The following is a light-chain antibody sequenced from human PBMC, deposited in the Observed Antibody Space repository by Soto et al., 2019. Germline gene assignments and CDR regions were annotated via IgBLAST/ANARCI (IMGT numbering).Light chain of an antibody. CDR1: QSISSY. CDR3: QQSYSTPPIT. Sequence: DVQMTQSPSSLSASVGDRVTITCRASQSISSYLNWYQQKPGKAPKLLIYAASSLQSGVQSRFSGSGSGTDFTLTIRSLQPEDFATYYCQQSYSTPPITFGQGTRLEIK. J-gene: IGKJ5*01. CDR2: AAS. V-gene: IGKV1-39*01.